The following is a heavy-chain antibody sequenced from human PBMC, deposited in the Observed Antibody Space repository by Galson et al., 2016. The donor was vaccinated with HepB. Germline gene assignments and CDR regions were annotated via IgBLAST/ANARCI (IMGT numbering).Heavy chain of an antibody. J-gene: IGHJ4*02. CDR1: GFTFSNYL. D-gene: IGHD1-26*01. V-gene: IGHV3-7*01. CDR2: IKEDGSVK. Sequence: SLRLSCAASGFTFSNYLMTWVRQAPEKGLEWVANIKEDGSVKHFVDSVRGRFSISRDNDKNSLDLQMNSLRVEVTAVYYCVRGGKEGWGDYWGQGTLVTVSS. CDR3: VRGGKEGWGDY.